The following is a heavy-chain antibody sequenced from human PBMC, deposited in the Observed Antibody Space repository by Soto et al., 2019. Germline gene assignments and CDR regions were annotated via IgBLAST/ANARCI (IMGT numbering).Heavy chain of an antibody. J-gene: IGHJ6*02. Sequence: EVQLLESGGGLVQPGGSLRLSCAASGFTFSSYAMTWVRQAPGKGLEWVSALSGSGVSTYYAASVQGRFTISRANSKNTLSLQMNSLRADDTAVYYCAKGGGSKDYYDTSGYYLYYYYAMDVWGQGTTVTVSS. CDR3: AKGGGSKDYYDTSGYYLYYYYAMDV. CDR2: LSGSGVST. V-gene: IGHV3-23*01. D-gene: IGHD3-22*01. CDR1: GFTFSSYA.